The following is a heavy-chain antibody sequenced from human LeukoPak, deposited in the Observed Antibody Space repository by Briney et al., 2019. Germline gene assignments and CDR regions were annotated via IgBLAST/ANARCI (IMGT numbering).Heavy chain of an antibody. CDR2: ISSSSSYI. Sequence: PGESLKISCAASGFTFSSYSMNWVRQAPGKGLEWVSSISSSSSYIYYADSVKGRFTISRDNAKNSLYLQMNSLRAEDTAVYYCARDTVTTDGKDYWGQGTLVTVSS. CDR1: GFTFSSYS. V-gene: IGHV3-21*01. D-gene: IGHD4-17*01. J-gene: IGHJ4*02. CDR3: ARDTVTTDGKDY.